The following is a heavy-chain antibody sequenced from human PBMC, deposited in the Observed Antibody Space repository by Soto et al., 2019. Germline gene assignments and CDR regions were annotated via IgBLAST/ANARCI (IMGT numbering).Heavy chain of an antibody. Sequence: GASVKVSCKASGGTFSNHAISWVRQAPGQGLEWMGGIIPIFGTANYAQKFQGRVTITADESTSTAYMELSSLRSEDTAVYYCARGESCSSTSCYRPRNYYYYYGMDVWGQGTTVTVSS. D-gene: IGHD2-2*01. CDR3: ARGESCSSTSCYRPRNYYYYYGMDV. CDR2: IIPIFGTA. CDR1: GGTFSNHA. J-gene: IGHJ6*02. V-gene: IGHV1-69*13.